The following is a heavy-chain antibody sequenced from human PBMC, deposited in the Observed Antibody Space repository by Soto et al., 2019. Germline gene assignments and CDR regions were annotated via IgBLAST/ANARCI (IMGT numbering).Heavy chain of an antibody. J-gene: IGHJ4*02. Sequence: EVQLVESGGGLVQPGGYLKLSCAASGVTLNDSAMHWVRQASGKGLEWVGRIRSKVNTYATAYAASVKGRFTISRDDSVNTTYLQMNSLKAEDTAVYYCTRRRDWTAMDPLDYWGQGTLVTVSS. CDR2: IRSKVNTYAT. CDR1: GVTLNDSA. D-gene: IGHD5-18*01. V-gene: IGHV3-73*02. CDR3: TRRRDWTAMDPLDY.